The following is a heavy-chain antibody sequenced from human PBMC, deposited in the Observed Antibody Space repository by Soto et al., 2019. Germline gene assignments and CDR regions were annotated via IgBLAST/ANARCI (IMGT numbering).Heavy chain of an antibody. J-gene: IGHJ6*02. D-gene: IGHD4-4*01. CDR2: MNPNSGNT. CDR3: ARGRYSNYAFYYYYGMDV. Sequence: ASVKVSCKASGYTFTSYDINWVRQATGQGLEWMGWMNPNSGNTGYAQKFQGRVTMTRNTSISTAYMELSSLRSEDTAVYYCARGRYSNYAFYYYYGMDVWGQGTTVTVSS. V-gene: IGHV1-8*01. CDR1: GYTFTSYD.